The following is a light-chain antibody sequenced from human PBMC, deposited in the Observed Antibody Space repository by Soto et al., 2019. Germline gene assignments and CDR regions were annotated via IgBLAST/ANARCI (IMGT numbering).Light chain of an antibody. Sequence: ETMMTQSPDTLCVSLGERATLSCRASQSLRSSLALYQQKPGQAPRLLIYDASNRATGIPARFSGSGSGTDFTLTISSLEPEDFAVYYCQQRSNSWTFGQGTKVDIK. CDR3: QQRSNSWT. CDR1: QSLRSS. V-gene: IGKV3-11*01. J-gene: IGKJ1*01. CDR2: DAS.